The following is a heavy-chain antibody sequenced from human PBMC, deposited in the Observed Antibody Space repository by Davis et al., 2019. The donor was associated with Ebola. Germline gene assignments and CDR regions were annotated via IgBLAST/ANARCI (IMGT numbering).Heavy chain of an antibody. CDR1: GFTFGDYA. D-gene: IGHD2-2*01. CDR3: TREFQDIVVVPADGGMDV. V-gene: IGHV3-49*03. J-gene: IGHJ6*02. Sequence: PGGSLRLSCTASGFTFGDYAMSWFRQAPGKGLEWVGFIRSKAYGGTTEYAASVKGRFTISRDDSKSIAYLQMNSLKTEDTAVYYCTREFQDIVVVPADGGMDVWGQGTTVTVSS. CDR2: IRSKAYGGTT.